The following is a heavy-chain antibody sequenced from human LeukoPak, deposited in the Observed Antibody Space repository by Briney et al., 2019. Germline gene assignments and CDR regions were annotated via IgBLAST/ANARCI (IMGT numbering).Heavy chain of an antibody. Sequence: KAGGSLRLSCAASGFTFSDYYMSWIRQAPGKGLEWVSYISSSGSTIYYADSVKGRFTISRDNAKNSLYLQMNSLRAEDTAVYYCAREALTWDILTGYYIDYWGQGTLVTVSS. CDR1: GFTFSDYY. V-gene: IGHV3-11*01. J-gene: IGHJ4*02. CDR2: ISSSGSTI. CDR3: AREALTWDILTGYYIDY. D-gene: IGHD3-9*01.